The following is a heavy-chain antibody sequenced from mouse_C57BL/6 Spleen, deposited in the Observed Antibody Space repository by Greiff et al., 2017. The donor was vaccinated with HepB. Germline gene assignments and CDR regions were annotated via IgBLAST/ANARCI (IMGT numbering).Heavy chain of an antibody. CDR2: ISSGGDYI. J-gene: IGHJ4*01. CDR3: TRVYSTMGYAMDY. CDR1: GFTFSSYA. Sequence: EVKLMESGEGLVKPGGSLKLSCAASGFTFSSYAMSWVRQTPEKRLEWVAYISSGGDYIYYADTVKGRFTISRDDARNTLYLQMSSLKSEDTAMYYCTRVYSTMGYAMDYWGQGTSVTVSS. D-gene: IGHD2-5*01. V-gene: IGHV5-9-1*02.